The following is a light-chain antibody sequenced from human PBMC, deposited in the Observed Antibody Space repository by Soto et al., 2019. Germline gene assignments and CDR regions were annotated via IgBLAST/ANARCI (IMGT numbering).Light chain of an antibody. J-gene: IGKJ4*01. CDR2: AAS. V-gene: IGKV1-9*01. Sequence: DIQLTQSPSFLSASVGDRVTITCRASQGISSYLAWYQQKPVKAPKLLIYAASTLQSGVPSRFSGSGSGTEFTLTISSLQPEDFATYYCQQLNSYPHTFGGGTKVDI. CDR3: QQLNSYPHT. CDR1: QGISSY.